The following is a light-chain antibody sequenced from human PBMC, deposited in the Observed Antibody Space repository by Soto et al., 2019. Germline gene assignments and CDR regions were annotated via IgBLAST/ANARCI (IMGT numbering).Light chain of an antibody. CDR3: SSFSRSTTLDYV. Sequence: QSALTQPPSASGSPGQSVTISCTGTSSDVGAYNYVSWYQQHPGKAPQLIIYEVSNRPSGVSNRFSGSKSGNTASLTISGLQAEDEADYYCSSFSRSTTLDYVFGTGTKVTVL. V-gene: IGLV2-14*01. CDR1: SSDVGAYNY. J-gene: IGLJ1*01. CDR2: EVS.